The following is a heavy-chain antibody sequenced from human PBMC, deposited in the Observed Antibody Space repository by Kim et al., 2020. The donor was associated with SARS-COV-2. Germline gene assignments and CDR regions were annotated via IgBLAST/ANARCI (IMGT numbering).Heavy chain of an antibody. D-gene: IGHD6-19*01. V-gene: IGHV3-21*01. Sequence: PAAVKGRFTQSTGNAKNSLYLQMNSLRAEDTAVYYCARTRDSGWSYFDYWGQGTLVTVSS. CDR3: ARTRDSGWSYFDY. J-gene: IGHJ4*02.